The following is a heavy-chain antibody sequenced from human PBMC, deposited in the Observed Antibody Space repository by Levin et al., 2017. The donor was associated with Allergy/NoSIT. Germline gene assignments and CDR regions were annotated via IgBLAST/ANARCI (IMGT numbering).Heavy chain of an antibody. J-gene: IGHJ4*02. CDR2: IHPNTGAT. Sequence: ASVKASCKASGYSFTGHYIHWMRQGPGQGPEWMGWIHPNTGATRYAPKFQDRITLTRDTSITTAYMEMRSLNSDDTAFYYCARELVSGAYYPDYWGQGTLVTVSS. V-gene: IGHV1-2*02. CDR3: ARELVSGAYYPDY. CDR1: GYSFTGHY. D-gene: IGHD2-15*01.